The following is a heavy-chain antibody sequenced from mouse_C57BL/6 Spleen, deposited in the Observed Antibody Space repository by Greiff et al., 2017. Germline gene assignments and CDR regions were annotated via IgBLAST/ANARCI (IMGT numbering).Heavy chain of an antibody. V-gene: IGHV1-50*01. CDR3: AAYGNYEDWFAY. J-gene: IGHJ3*01. D-gene: IGHD2-1*01. Sequence: VQLQQPGAELVKPGASVKLSCKASGYTFTSYWMQWVKQRPGQGLEWIGEIDPSDSYTNYNQKFKGKATLTVDTSSSTAYMQLSSLTSEDSAVYYCAAYGNYEDWFAYWGQGTLVTVSA. CDR2: IDPSDSYT. CDR1: GYTFTSYW.